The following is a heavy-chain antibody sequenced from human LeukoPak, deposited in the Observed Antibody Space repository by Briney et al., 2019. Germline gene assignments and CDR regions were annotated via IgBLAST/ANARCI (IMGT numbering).Heavy chain of an antibody. CDR3: ARGRVGSSWSFDY. J-gene: IGHJ4*02. Sequence: PSETLSLTCTVSGGSISSSSYYWGWIRQPPGKGLEWIGSIYYSGSTYYNPSLKSRVTISVDTSKNQFSLKLSSVTAADTAVYYCARGRVGSSWSFDYWGQGTLVTVFS. CDR1: GGSISSSSYY. CDR2: IYYSGST. V-gene: IGHV4-39*01. D-gene: IGHD6-13*01.